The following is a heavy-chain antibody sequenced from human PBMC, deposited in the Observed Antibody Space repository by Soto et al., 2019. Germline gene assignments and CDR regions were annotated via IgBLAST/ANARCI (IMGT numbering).Heavy chain of an antibody. CDR3: ARDDDILTY. J-gene: IGHJ4*02. CDR2: ITGSGGDT. Sequence: GGSLRLSCAASGFSFSNYAMSWVRQSPGKGLEWVSAITGSGGDTFHADSVKGRFTASRDNTKNTLYLQMNSLKAEDTAVYYCARDDDILTYWGQGTLVTVSS. D-gene: IGHD3-9*01. V-gene: IGHV3-23*01. CDR1: GFSFSNYA.